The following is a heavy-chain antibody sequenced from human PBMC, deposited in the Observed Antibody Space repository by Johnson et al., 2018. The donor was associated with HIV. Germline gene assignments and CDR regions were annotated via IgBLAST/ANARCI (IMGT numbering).Heavy chain of an antibody. CDR2: IRYDGSNK. Sequence: QVQLVESGGGLVQPGGSLRLSCTASGFTFGDYAMSWFRQAPGKGLEWVAFIRYDGSNKYYADSVKGRFTISRDNSKNTLYLQMNSLRAEDTAVYYCAKVRGITGTTSRYDAFDIWGQGTMVTVSS. J-gene: IGHJ3*02. V-gene: IGHV3-30*02. CDR3: AKVRGITGTTSRYDAFDI. CDR1: GFTFGDYA. D-gene: IGHD1-7*01.